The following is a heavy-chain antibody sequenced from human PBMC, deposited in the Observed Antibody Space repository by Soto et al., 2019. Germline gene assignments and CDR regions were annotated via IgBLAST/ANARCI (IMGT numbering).Heavy chain of an antibody. Sequence: TGGSLRLCYAASGFTFSSYAMSWVRHAPGKGLAWVSAISGSGGSTYYADSVKGRFTISRDNSKNTLYLQMNSLRAEDTAVYYCAKASPFYDSSGYYQYYFDYWGQGTLVTVSS. CDR2: ISGSGGST. V-gene: IGHV3-23*01. J-gene: IGHJ4*02. CDR1: GFTFSSYA. D-gene: IGHD3-22*01. CDR3: AKASPFYDSSGYYQYYFDY.